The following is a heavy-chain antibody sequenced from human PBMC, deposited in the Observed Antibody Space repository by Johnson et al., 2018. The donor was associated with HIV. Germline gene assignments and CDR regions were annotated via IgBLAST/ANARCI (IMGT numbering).Heavy chain of an antibody. V-gene: IGHV3-66*01. D-gene: IGHD3-10*01. CDR3: AKDYEWFGEFVDAFDI. J-gene: IGHJ3*02. Sequence: MLLVESGGGLVQPGGSLRLSCAASGFTVSSNYMNWVRQAPGKGLEWVSVIYSGGSTFYADSVKGRFTISRDNSKNTLYLQMNSLRAEDTAVYYCAKDYEWFGEFVDAFDIWGQGTMVTVSS. CDR2: IYSGGST. CDR1: GFTVSSNY.